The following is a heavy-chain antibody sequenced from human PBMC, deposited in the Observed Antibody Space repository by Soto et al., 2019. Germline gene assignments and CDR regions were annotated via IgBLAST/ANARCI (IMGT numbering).Heavy chain of an antibody. J-gene: IGHJ4*02. CDR2: INHSGST. CDR1: GKSVSSGGYC. CDR3: ARRYKDLAVSGTLDY. Sequence: PSETLSLTCAVSGKSVSSGGYCWSWIRQPPGKGLEWIGDINHSGSTNYNPSLKSRLTISVDTSKNQFSLKLRSLTAADTAVYYCARRYKDLAVSGTLDYWGQGTQVTVSS. V-gene: IGHV4-34*01. D-gene: IGHD6-19*01.